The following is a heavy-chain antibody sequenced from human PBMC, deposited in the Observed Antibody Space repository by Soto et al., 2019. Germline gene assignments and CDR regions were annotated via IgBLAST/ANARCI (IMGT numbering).Heavy chain of an antibody. J-gene: IGHJ5*02. CDR2: ISYDGSNK. CDR1: GFTFSSYA. D-gene: IGHD3-22*01. V-gene: IGHV3-30-3*01. CDR3: ARLVTYYYDSSGYSNWFDP. Sequence: QVQLVESGGGVVQPGRSLRLSCAASGFTFSSYAMHWVRQAPGKGLEWVAVISYDGSNKYYADSVKGRFTISRDNSKNTLYLQMNSLRAGDTAVYYCARLVTYYYDSSGYSNWFDPWGQGTLVTVSS.